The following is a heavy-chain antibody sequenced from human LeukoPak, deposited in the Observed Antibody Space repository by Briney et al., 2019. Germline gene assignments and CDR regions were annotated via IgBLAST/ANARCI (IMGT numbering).Heavy chain of an antibody. Sequence: SETLSLTCAVYGGSFSGYYGSWIRQPPGKGREWIGGINHSGSTNYNPSLKSLGTISVDTSKNQFSLTLRSLPPADPAVYYCARGRAGRGYSYVIYYYYYMAVWGKGPTVTVSS. D-gene: IGHD5-18*01. CDR3: ARGRAGRGYSYVIYYYYYMAV. J-gene: IGHJ6*03. CDR2: INHSGST. CDR1: GGSFSGYY. V-gene: IGHV4-34*01.